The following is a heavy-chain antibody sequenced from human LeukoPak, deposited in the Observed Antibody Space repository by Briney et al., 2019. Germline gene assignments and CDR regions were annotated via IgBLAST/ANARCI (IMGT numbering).Heavy chain of an antibody. Sequence: GSLRLSCAASGFTFSSYGMHWVRQAPGKGLEWIANIYHTGSTYYNPSLKSRVTISVDTSPNQFSLKLNSVTAADTAVYYCARPIRSRDNNWFDPWGQGTLVIVSS. J-gene: IGHJ5*02. V-gene: IGHV4-39*01. D-gene: IGHD3-10*01. CDR3: ARPIRSRDNNWFDP. CDR1: GFTFSSYG. CDR2: IYHTGST.